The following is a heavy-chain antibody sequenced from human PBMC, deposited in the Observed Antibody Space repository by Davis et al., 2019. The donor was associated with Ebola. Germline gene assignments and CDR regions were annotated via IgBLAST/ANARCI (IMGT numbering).Heavy chain of an antibody. J-gene: IGHJ4*02. D-gene: IGHD3-3*01. Sequence: ASVKVSCKASGYTFTSYGISWVRQAPGQGLEWMGWISAYNGNTNYAQKLQGRVTMTTDTSTSTAYMELRSLRSDDTAVYYCARDRTIFGVDYYFDYWGQGTLVTVSS. V-gene: IGHV1-18*01. CDR1: GYTFTSYG. CDR2: ISAYNGNT. CDR3: ARDRTIFGVDYYFDY.